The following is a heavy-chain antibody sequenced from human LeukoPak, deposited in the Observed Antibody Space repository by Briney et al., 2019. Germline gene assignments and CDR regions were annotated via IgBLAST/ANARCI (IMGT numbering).Heavy chain of an antibody. Sequence: EASVKVSCKASGGTFSSYAISWVRQAPGQGLEWMGGIIPIFGTANYAQKFQGRVTITADESTSTAYMELSSLRSEDTAVYYCARDRGSTRLWFGDIPPPAFDYWGQGTLVTVSS. V-gene: IGHV1-69*13. CDR3: ARDRGSTRLWFGDIPPPAFDY. CDR1: GGTFSSYA. J-gene: IGHJ4*02. D-gene: IGHD3-10*01. CDR2: IIPIFGTA.